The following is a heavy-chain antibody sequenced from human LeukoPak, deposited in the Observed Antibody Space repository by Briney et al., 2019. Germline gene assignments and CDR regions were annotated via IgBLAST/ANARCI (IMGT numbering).Heavy chain of an antibody. J-gene: IGHJ5*02. V-gene: IGHV3-21*01. CDR1: GFTFSSYS. CDR2: ISSSSYI. D-gene: IGHD4-23*01. CDR3: ARDQDYGGNSAP. Sequence: GSLRLSCAASGFTFSSYSMNWVRQAPGKGLEWVSSISSSSYIYYADSVKGRFTISRDNAKNSLYLQMNSLRAEDTAVYYCARDQDYGGNSAPWGQGTLVTVSS.